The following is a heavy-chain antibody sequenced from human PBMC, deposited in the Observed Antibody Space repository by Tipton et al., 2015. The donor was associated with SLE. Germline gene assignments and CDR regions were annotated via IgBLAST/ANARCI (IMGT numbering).Heavy chain of an antibody. Sequence: TLSLTCTVSGGSISSSSYYWGWIRQPPGKGLEWIGYIFYSGSSNYNPSLKSRVTISVDTSKNQFSLKLSSVTAADTAVYYCARESYDILTGYYRDYYYYYMDVWGKGTTVTVSS. CDR2: IFYSGSS. D-gene: IGHD3-9*01. J-gene: IGHJ6*03. CDR3: ARESYDILTGYYRDYYYYYMDV. V-gene: IGHV4-61*01. CDR1: GGSISSSSYY.